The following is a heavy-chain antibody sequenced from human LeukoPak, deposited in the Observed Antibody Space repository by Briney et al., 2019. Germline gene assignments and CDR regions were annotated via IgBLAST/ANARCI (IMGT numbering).Heavy chain of an antibody. D-gene: IGHD2-8*02. V-gene: IGHV4-61*02. J-gene: IGHJ3*02. CDR2: IYTSGST. CDR1: GGSISSSSYY. Sequence: SETLSLTCTVSGGSISSSSYYWSWIRQPAGKGLEWIGRIYTSGSTNYNPSLKSRVTISVDTSKNQFSLKLSSVTAADTAVYYCARRKYGSLGGVGAFDIWGQGTMVTVSS. CDR3: ARRKYGSLGGVGAFDI.